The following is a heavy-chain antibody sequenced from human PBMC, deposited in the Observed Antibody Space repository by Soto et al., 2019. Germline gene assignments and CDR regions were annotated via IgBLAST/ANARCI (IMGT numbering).Heavy chain of an antibody. CDR3: ARRVTTGTTRGAFDI. CDR1: GGSISSGGYY. CDR2: IYYSGST. V-gene: IGHV4-31*03. J-gene: IGHJ3*02. D-gene: IGHD1-7*01. Sequence: QVQLQESGPGLVKPSQTLSLTCTVSGGSISSGGYYWSWIRQHPGKGLEWIGYIYYSGSTYYTPSLKSRVTISVDTSKNQFSLKLSSVTAADTAVYYCARRVTTGTTRGAFDIWGRGTMVTVSS.